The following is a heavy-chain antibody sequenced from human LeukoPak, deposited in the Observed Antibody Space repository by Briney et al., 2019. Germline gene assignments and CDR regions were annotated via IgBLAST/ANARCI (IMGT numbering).Heavy chain of an antibody. CDR2: IRYDGSNK. Sequence: GGSLRPSCAASGFTFSSYGMHWVRQAPGKGLEWVAFIRYDGSNKYYADSVKGRFTISRDNSKNTLYLQMNSLRAEDTAVYYCAKDQASSNWFDPWGQGTLVTVSS. J-gene: IGHJ5*02. D-gene: IGHD2-2*01. CDR3: AKDQASSNWFDP. CDR1: GFTFSSYG. V-gene: IGHV3-30*02.